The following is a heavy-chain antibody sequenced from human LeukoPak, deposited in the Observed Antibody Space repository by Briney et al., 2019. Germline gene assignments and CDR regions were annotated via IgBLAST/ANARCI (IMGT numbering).Heavy chain of an antibody. CDR1: GFTFSNYA. D-gene: IGHD6-13*01. J-gene: IGHJ4*02. CDR2: ISYDGSVE. Sequence: GGSLRLSCAASGFTFSNYAMHWVRQAPGKGLEWVALISYDGSVEKNAASVKGRFTISRGNSKNTLYLQMNSLRTEDTAVYYCARALGSSWDSSLDSWGQGTLVPVSS. V-gene: IGHV3-30*04. CDR3: ARALGSSWDSSLDS.